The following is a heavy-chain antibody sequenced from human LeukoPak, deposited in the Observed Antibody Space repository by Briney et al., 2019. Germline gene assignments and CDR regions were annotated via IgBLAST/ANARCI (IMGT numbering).Heavy chain of an antibody. Sequence: GGSLRLSCAASGFTFDDYAMHWVRQAPGKGLEWVSGISWNSGSIGYADSVKGRFTISRDNAKNSLYLQMNSLRAEDTALYYCAKDMSPYYYDSSGYYGLSLEIYFDYWGQGTLVTVSS. D-gene: IGHD3-22*01. CDR1: GFTFDDYA. J-gene: IGHJ4*02. V-gene: IGHV3-9*01. CDR3: AKDMSPYYYDSSGYYGLSLEIYFDY. CDR2: ISWNSGSI.